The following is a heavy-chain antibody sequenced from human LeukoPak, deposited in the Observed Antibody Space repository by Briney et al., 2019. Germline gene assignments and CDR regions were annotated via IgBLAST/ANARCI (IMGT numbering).Heavy chain of an antibody. Sequence: PSETLSLTCTVSGGSISSSSYYWGWIRQPPGKGLEWIGSIYYSGSTYYNPSLKSRVTISVDTSKNQFSLKLSSVTAADTAVYYCAGRKGRLGELSSFDAFDIWGQGTMVSVSS. CDR2: IYYSGST. CDR3: AGRKGRLGELSSFDAFDI. J-gene: IGHJ3*02. D-gene: IGHD3-16*02. V-gene: IGHV4-39*01. CDR1: GGSISSSSYY.